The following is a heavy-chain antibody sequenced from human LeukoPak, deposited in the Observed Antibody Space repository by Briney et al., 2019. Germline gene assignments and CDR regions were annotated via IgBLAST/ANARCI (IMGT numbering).Heavy chain of an antibody. CDR3: AKEAVRGVNSYYYYVDV. Sequence: VGSLRLSCAASRFTFSYYWMSWVRQAPGKGLGWVANIKQDGTEKNYVDSVKGRFTISRDNAKNTLYLQMNSLRAEDTAVYYCAKEAVRGVNSYYYYVDVWGKGTTVTISS. D-gene: IGHD3-10*01. J-gene: IGHJ6*03. CDR1: RFTFSYYW. CDR2: IKQDGTEK. V-gene: IGHV3-7*01.